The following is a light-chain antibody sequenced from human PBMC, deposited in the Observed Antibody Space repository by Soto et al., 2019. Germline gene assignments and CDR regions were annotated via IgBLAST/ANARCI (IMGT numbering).Light chain of an antibody. CDR2: DVS. Sequence: QSALTQPRSVSGSPGQSVTISCTGTSSDVGGYNCVSWYQQHPGKAPKLMIYDVSKRPSGVPDRFSGSKSGNTASLTISGLQAEDEADYYCCSYAGNYYVFGTGTKLTVL. J-gene: IGLJ1*01. CDR3: CSYAGNYYV. V-gene: IGLV2-11*01. CDR1: SSDVGGYNC.